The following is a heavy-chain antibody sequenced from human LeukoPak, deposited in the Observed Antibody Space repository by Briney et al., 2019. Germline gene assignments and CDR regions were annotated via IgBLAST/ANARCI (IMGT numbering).Heavy chain of an antibody. CDR1: GFTFSSHW. Sequence: GGSLRLSCVASGFTFSSHWTHWVRRAPGKGLVWVSRVNSDGSSTRYADSVQGRFTLSRDNAKNTLYLQMNSLRAGDTAVYYCARGGSPPEALGDAFDIWGQGTMVTVSS. CDR2: VNSDGSST. D-gene: IGHD1-26*01. V-gene: IGHV3-74*01. CDR3: ARGGSPPEALGDAFDI. J-gene: IGHJ3*02.